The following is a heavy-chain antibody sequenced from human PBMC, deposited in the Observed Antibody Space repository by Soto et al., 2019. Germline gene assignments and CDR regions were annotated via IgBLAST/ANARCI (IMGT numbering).Heavy chain of an antibody. D-gene: IGHD5-18*01. CDR2: ITPIFGTA. CDR1: GGTFSSYA. Sequence: QVQLVQSGAEVKKPGSSVKVSCKASGGTFSSYAISWVRQAPGQGLEWMGGITPIFGTANYAQKFQGRVTITADESTSTAYMELSSLRSEDTAVYYCASAEDTAMVTDYYYGMDVWGQGTTVTVSS. V-gene: IGHV1-69*01. CDR3: ASAEDTAMVTDYYYGMDV. J-gene: IGHJ6*02.